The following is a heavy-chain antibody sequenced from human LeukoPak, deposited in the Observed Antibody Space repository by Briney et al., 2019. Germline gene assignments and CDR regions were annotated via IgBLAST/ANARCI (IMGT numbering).Heavy chain of an antibody. V-gene: IGHV3-74*01. CDR2: IKTDGRST. Sequence: PGGSLRLSCAASGFTSSHYWMHWVRQAPGKGLVWVSRIKTDGRSTNYADSVKGRFTISRDNAKNTLYLQMNSLRAEDTAVYDCARGRIGGRTDYWGQGTLVTVSS. J-gene: IGHJ4*02. CDR1: GFTSSHYW. CDR3: ARGRIGGRTDY. D-gene: IGHD1-14*01.